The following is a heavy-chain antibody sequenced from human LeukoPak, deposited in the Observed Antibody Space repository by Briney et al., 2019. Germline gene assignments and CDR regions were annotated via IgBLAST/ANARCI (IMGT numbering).Heavy chain of an antibody. Sequence: PSETLSLTCAVYVGSFSGYYWSWIRQPPGKGLEWIGEINHSGSTNYNPSLKSRVTISVDTSKNQFSLKLSSVTAADTAVYYCARHAVAGGYYGSGSRFDWFDPWGQGTLVTVSS. CDR3: ARHAVAGGYYGSGSRFDWFDP. CDR1: VGSFSGYY. D-gene: IGHD3-10*01. CDR2: INHSGST. V-gene: IGHV4-34*01. J-gene: IGHJ5*02.